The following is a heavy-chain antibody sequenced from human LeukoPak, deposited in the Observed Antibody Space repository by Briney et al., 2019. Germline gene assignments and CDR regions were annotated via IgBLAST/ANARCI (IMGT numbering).Heavy chain of an antibody. CDR1: GYSFTSYW. J-gene: IGHJ4*02. CDR3: ARRDILTGYYDYFDY. CDR2: IYPGDSDT. V-gene: IGHV5-51*01. D-gene: IGHD3-9*01. Sequence: GESLKISCKGSGYSFTSYWIGWVRQMPGKGLEWMGIIYPGDSDTRYSLSFQGQVTISADKSISTAYLQWSSLKASDTAMYYCARRDILTGYYDYFDYWGQGTLVTVSS.